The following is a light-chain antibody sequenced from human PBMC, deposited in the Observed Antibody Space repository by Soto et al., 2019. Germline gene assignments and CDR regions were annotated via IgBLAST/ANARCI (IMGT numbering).Light chain of an antibody. CDR3: HQRNNWPHT. J-gene: IGKJ3*01. CDR1: QSFGSS. Sequence: VLTQSPATLSLSPGERATLSCRASQSFGSSLAWYQQKPGQAPRLLIHDVSNRAAGIPARFSGSGSGTDFSLTINNLEPEDFAVYSCHQRNNWPHTFGPGTKVDIK. CDR2: DVS. V-gene: IGKV3-11*01.